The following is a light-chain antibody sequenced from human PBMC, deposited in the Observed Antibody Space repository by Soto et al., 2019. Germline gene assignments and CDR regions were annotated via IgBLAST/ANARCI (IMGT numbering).Light chain of an antibody. CDR2: GAS. Sequence: EIVMTQSPATLSVSPGERATLSCRASQTVSRNLGWYQQKPGQAPRLLIYGASTRATGIPARFSGSGSGTEFTLTISSLQSEDCAVYYCQQYNKWPPYTFGQGTKVEIK. V-gene: IGKV3-15*01. CDR1: QTVSRN. J-gene: IGKJ2*01. CDR3: QQYNKWPPYT.